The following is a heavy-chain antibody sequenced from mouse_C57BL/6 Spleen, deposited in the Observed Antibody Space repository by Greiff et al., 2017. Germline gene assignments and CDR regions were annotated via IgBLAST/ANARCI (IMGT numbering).Heavy chain of an antibody. CDR1: GFTFSSYG. D-gene: IGHD2-10*02. Sequence: DVMLVESGGDLVKPGGSLKLSCAASGFTFSSYGMSWVRQTPDKRLEWVATISSGGSYTYYPDSVKGRFTISRDNAKNTLYLQMSSLKSEDTAMYYCARGGYGNSSYAMDYWGQGTSVTVSS. V-gene: IGHV5-6*02. J-gene: IGHJ4*01. CDR3: ARGGYGNSSYAMDY. CDR2: ISSGGSYT.